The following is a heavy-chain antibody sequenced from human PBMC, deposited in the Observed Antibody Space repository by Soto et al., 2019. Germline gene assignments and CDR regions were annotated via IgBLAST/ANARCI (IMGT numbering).Heavy chain of an antibody. CDR3: VKRSLLVAPT. Sequence: PSETLSLTCTVSGRTFSINADFWYLAWIRQPPGKGLEWIGSIDNGGNTYYNPPLKSRVIISADTSKNQFSLSLNSVTAADTAVYYSVKRSLLVAPTWGPGIMLTVSS. J-gene: IGHJ4*02. D-gene: IGHD2-21*01. CDR1: GRTFSINADF. CDR2: IDNGGNT. V-gene: IGHV4-39*01.